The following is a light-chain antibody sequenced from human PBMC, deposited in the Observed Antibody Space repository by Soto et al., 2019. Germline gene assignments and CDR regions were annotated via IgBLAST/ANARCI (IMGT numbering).Light chain of an antibody. Sequence: QSALTQPPSASGSPGQSVTISCTGTSSDVGGYDYVSWYQQYPGKTPKLMIFEVTKRPSGVPDRFSGSKSGNTASLTVSGLQAEDEAEYHCTSYTGDDFTFVFGTGTKVTVL. V-gene: IGLV2-8*01. J-gene: IGLJ1*01. CDR1: SSDVGGYDY. CDR2: EVT. CDR3: TSYTGDDFTFV.